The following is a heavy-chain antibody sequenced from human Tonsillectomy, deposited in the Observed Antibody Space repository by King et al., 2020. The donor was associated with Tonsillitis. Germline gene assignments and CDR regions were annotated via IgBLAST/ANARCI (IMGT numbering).Heavy chain of an antibody. J-gene: IGHJ6*03. Sequence: VQLVESGGGLVKPGGSLRLSCAASGFTFSSYSMNWVRQAPGQGLDWVSSISRSGSYIYYADSMKGRFTISRDNAKNSLYLQMNSLRAEDTAVYYCARDSGESSGYEGIYYYYYMDVWGKGTTVTVSS. CDR1: GFTFSSYS. D-gene: IGHD3-22*01. CDR3: ARDSGESSGYEGIYYYYYMDV. CDR2: ISRSGSYI. V-gene: IGHV3-21*01.